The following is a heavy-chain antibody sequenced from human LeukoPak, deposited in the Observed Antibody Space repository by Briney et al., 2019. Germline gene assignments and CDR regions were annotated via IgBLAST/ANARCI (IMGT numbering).Heavy chain of an antibody. CDR2: IIPILGIA. D-gene: IGHD3-22*01. CDR1: GGTFSSYA. J-gene: IGHJ4*02. V-gene: IGHV1-69*04. Sequence: ASVKVSCKASGGTFSSYAISWVRQAPGQGLEWMGRIIPILGIANYAQKFQGRVTITADKSTSTAYMELSSLRSEDTAVYYCARSSEYYYDSSGLPDYWGQGTLVTVSS. CDR3: ARSSEYYYDSSGLPDY.